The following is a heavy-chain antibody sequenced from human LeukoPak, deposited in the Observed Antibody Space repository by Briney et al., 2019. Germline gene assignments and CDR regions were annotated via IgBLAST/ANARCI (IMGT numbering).Heavy chain of an antibody. CDR3: APPPYYYEANGYSVA. V-gene: IGHV4-59*01. D-gene: IGHD3-22*01. CDR2: IYYSGST. J-gene: IGHJ5*02. CDR1: GGSISSYY. Sequence: SETLSLTCTVSGGSISSYYWSWIRQPPGKGLEWIGYIYYSGSTYYNPSLKSRVTISVDTSKNQFSLKLSSVTAADTAVYYCAPPPYYYEANGYSVAWGQGTLVTVSS.